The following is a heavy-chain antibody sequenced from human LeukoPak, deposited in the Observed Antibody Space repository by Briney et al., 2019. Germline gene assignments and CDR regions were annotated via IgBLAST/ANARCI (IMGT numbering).Heavy chain of an antibody. CDR1: GYTFTSYY. Sequence: ASVKVSCKASGYTFTSYYMHWVRQAPGQGLEWMGRINPYSGATNYAQKFQGRVTMTRDTSISTAYMDLSSLKSDDTAVYYCARAHIGNDLFIDYWGQGTLVTVSS. CDR2: INPYSGAT. CDR3: ARAHIGNDLFIDY. J-gene: IGHJ4*02. D-gene: IGHD2-21*01. V-gene: IGHV1-2*02.